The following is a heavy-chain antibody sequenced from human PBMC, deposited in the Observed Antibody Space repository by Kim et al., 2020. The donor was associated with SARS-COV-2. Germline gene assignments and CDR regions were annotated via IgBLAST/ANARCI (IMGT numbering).Heavy chain of an antibody. D-gene: IGHD3-10*01. CDR3: ARERDYYYGSGSRDDAFDI. J-gene: IGHJ3*02. CDR1: GGSISSGGYY. Sequence: SETLSLTCTVSGGSISSGGYYWSWIRQHPGKGLEWIGYIYYSGSTYYNPSLKSRVTISVDTSKNQFSLKLSSVTAADTAVYYCARERDYYYGSGSRDDAFDIWGQGTIVTVSS. V-gene: IGHV4-31*03. CDR2: IYYSGST.